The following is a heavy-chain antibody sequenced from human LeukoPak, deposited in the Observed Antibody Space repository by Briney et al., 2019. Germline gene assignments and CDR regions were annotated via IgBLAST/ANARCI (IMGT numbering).Heavy chain of an antibody. J-gene: IGHJ6*03. V-gene: IGHV3-23*01. Sequence: GGSLRLSCAASGFTFSDYYMSWIRQAPGKGLGWVSAISASGGTTYYADSVKGHFTISRDNSKNTLYLQMNSLSAEDTAVYYCAKNGDRGAYCSGGTCYPYYYYYMDVWGKGTTVTISS. CDR2: ISASGGTT. CDR1: GFTFSDYY. CDR3: AKNGDRGAYCSGGTCYPYYYYYMDV. D-gene: IGHD2-15*01.